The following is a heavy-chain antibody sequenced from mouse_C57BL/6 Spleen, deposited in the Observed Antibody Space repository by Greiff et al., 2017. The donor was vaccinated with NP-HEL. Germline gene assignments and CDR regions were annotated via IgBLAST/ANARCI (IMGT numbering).Heavy chain of an antibody. Sequence: VQLVESGAELMKPGASVKLSCKATGYTFTGYWIEWVKQRPGHGLEWIGEILPGSGSTNYNEKFKGKATFTADTSSNTAYMQLSSLTTEDSAIYYCARRGKKIYYYGKDAMDYWGQGTSVTVSS. CDR2: ILPGSGST. V-gene: IGHV1-9*01. CDR3: ARRGKKIYYYGKDAMDY. D-gene: IGHD1-1*01. CDR1: GYTFTGYW. J-gene: IGHJ4*01.